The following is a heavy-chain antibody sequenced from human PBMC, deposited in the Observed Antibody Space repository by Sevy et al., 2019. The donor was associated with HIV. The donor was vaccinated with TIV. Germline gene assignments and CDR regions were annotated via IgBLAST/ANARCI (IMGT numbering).Heavy chain of an antibody. CDR3: ARLGYSYCPYFDY. J-gene: IGHJ4*02. D-gene: IGHD5-18*01. Sequence: GGSLRLSCAASGFTVSSNYMSWVRQAPGKGLEWVSVIYSGGSTYYADSVKGRFTISRDNSKNTLYLQMNSLRAEDTAVYYCARLGYSYCPYFDYWGQGTLVTVSS. V-gene: IGHV3-53*01. CDR2: IYSGGST. CDR1: GFTVSSNY.